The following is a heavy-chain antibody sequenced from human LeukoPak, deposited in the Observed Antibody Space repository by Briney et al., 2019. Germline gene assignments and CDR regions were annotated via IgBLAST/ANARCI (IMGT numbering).Heavy chain of an antibody. CDR2: INSDRSST. V-gene: IGHV3-74*01. Sequence: GGSLRLSCAASGFTFSSYWMHWVRQAPGKGLVWVSRINSDRSSTSYADSVKGRFTISRDNAKNTLYLQMNSLRAEDTAVYYCARVTGTTMVDYWGQGTLVTVSS. CDR1: GFTFSSYW. CDR3: ARVTGTTMVDY. J-gene: IGHJ4*02. D-gene: IGHD1-7*01.